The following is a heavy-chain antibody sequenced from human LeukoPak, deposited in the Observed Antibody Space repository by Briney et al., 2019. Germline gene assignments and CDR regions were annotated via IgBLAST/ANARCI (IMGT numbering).Heavy chain of an antibody. CDR2: ISSSGSTI. J-gene: IGHJ4*02. CDR3: AKDEGTGTWDY. V-gene: IGHV3-48*03. Sequence: AGGSLRLSCAASGFTFSSYEMNWVRQAPGKGLEWVSYISSSGSTIYYAGSVKGRFTISRDNSKNTLYLQMNSLRAEDTAVYYCAKDEGTGTWDYWGQGTLVTVSS. CDR1: GFTFSSYE. D-gene: IGHD1-1*01.